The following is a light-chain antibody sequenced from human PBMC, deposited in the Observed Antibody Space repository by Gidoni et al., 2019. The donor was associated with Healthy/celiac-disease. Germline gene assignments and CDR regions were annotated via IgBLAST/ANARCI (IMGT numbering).Light chain of an antibody. CDR2: GAS. J-gene: IGKJ4*01. CDR1: QSVSSN. Sequence: CRASQSVSSNLPWYQQKPGQAPRLLIYGASTRATGIPARFSGSGSGTEFTLTISSLQSEDFAVYYCQQYNNWPPGLTFGGGTKVEIK. CDR3: QQYNNWPPGLT. V-gene: IGKV3-15*01.